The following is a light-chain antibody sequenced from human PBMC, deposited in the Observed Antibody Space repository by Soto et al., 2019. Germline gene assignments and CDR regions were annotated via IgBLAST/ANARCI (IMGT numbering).Light chain of an antibody. CDR3: QQYFDTPT. CDR2: WAS. J-gene: IGKJ5*01. CDR1: QSVLYTPNNKNY. V-gene: IGKV4-1*01. Sequence: DIVMTQSPDSLAVSLGERATINCKSSQSVLYTPNNKNYLTWYQQRPGQPPKMLIYWASTREYGVPDRFSGSVSGTDFTLTISNLQAEDVAVYYCQQYFDTPTFGQGTRLEIK.